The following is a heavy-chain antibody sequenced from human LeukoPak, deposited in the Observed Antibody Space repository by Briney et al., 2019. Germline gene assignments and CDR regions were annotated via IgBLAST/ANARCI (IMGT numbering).Heavy chain of an antibody. CDR3: ASGTGTTHAFDI. Sequence: SETLSLTCSVSGGSISSPNHDWAWIRQPPGQGLEWIGSIYYSGSTYYNPSLKSRVTISVDTSKNQFSLKLSSVTAADTAVYYCASGTGTTHAFDIWGQGTMVTVSS. CDR2: IYYSGST. V-gene: IGHV4-39*07. CDR1: GGSISSPNHD. D-gene: IGHD1-7*01. J-gene: IGHJ3*02.